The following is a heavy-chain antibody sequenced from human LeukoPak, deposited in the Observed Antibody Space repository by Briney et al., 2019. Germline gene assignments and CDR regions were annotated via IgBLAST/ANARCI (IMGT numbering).Heavy chain of an antibody. CDR3: ARDPWGRRAFYI. D-gene: IGHD7-27*01. CDR1: GDSGSGKGAA. CDR2: TYYTSKWYN. V-gene: IGHV6-1*01. Sequence: SQTLSLTCAISGDSGSGKGAAWNWVRQYSSGGLEWLVRTYYTSKWYNDYAGSVKRRITINPDTSKNQFSLQLNSVTPDDTAVYYGARDPWGRRAFYIWGQGTMVTVSS. J-gene: IGHJ3*02.